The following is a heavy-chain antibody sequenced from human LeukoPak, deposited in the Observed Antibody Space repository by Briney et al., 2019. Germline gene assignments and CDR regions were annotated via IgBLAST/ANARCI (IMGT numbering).Heavy chain of an antibody. CDR3: ARGDIHRGSSSSN. CDR1: GGSFSGYY. V-gene: IGHV4-34*01. CDR2: INHSGST. D-gene: IGHD6-13*01. Sequence: SETLSLTCAVYGGSFSGYYWSWIRQPPGKGLEWIGEINHSGSTNYNPSLKSRVTISVDTSKNQFSLKLSSVTAADTAVNYCARGDIHRGSSSSNWGQGTLVTVSS. J-gene: IGHJ4*02.